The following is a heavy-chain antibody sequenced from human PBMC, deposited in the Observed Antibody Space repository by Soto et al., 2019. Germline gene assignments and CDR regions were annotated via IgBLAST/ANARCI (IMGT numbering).Heavy chain of an antibody. CDR3: ARQKLKSSTWYGSLDS. CDR2: ISAGSGNT. D-gene: IGHD2-2*01. J-gene: IGHJ4*02. Sequence: EVHLLESGGGFVQPGGSLRLSCVASGFSFSSPAMTWVRQAPGKGLEWVSVISAGSGNTYYAESVKGRFTVSRDNSKNTLWLQMDSLRVEDTGLYYCARQKLKSSTWYGSLDSWGQGTLVTVSS. CDR1: GFSFSSPA. V-gene: IGHV3-23*01.